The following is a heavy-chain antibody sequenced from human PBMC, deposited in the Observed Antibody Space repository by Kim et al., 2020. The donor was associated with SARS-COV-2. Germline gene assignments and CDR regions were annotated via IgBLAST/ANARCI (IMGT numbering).Heavy chain of an antibody. D-gene: IGHD1-26*01. CDR1: GGSISSYY. V-gene: IGHV4-59*01. CDR2: IYYSGST. Sequence: SETLSLTCTVSGGSISSYYWSWIRQPPGKGLEWIGYIYYSGSTNYNPSLKSRVTISVDTSKNQFSLKLSSVTAADTAVYYCAREWELLSWFDPWGQGTLVTVSS. CDR3: AREWELLSWFDP. J-gene: IGHJ5*02.